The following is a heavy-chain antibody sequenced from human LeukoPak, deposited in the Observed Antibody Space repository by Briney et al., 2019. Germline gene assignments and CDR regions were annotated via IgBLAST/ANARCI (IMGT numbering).Heavy chain of an antibody. D-gene: IGHD1-7*01. CDR1: GGSVSSGGYY. V-gene: IGHV4-31*02. J-gene: IGHJ5*02. Sequence: SQTLSLTCSVSGGSVSSGGYYLTWIRQHPGRGLEWIGYIYYSGSTYYNPSLKSRVTVSLDTSKNQFSLNLSSVTAADTAVYYCAREEGTTEGNWFDPWGQGSLVIVSS. CDR2: IYYSGST. CDR3: AREEGTTEGNWFDP.